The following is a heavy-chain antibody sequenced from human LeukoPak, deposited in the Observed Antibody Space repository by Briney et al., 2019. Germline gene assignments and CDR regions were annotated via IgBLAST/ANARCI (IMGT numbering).Heavy chain of an antibody. J-gene: IGHJ4*02. Sequence: GASVKVSCKASGYTFTSYGISWVRQAPGQGLEWMGWMNPNSGNTGYAQKFQGRVTITRNTSISTAYMELSSLRSEDTAVYYCARGGRATVITYWGQGTLVTVSS. CDR2: MNPNSGNT. CDR3: ARGGRATVITY. CDR1: GYTFTSYG. V-gene: IGHV1-8*03. D-gene: IGHD4-11*01.